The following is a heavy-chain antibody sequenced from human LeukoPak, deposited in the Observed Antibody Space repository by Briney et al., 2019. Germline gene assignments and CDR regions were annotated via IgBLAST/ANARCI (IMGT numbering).Heavy chain of an antibody. J-gene: IGHJ6*02. V-gene: IGHV1-69*04. CDR2: IIPILGIA. D-gene: IGHD3-10*01. CDR3: AREKDYYGSGSTNYYYYGMDV. CDR1: GGTFSSYA. Sequence: GASVTVSCKASGGTFSSYAISWVRQAPGQGIEWVGRIIPILGIANYAQKFQGRVTITADKSTSTAYMELSSLRSEDTAVYYCAREKDYYGSGSTNYYYYGMDVGGQGTTVTVS.